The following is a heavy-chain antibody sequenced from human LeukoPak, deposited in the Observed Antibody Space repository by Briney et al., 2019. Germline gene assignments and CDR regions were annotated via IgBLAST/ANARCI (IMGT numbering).Heavy chain of an antibody. Sequence: GGSLRLSCAASGFTFSSYAMSWVRQAPGKGLEWVSGISGSGGSTYYADSVKGRFTISRDNSKNTLYLQMDSLRAEDTAIYYCARDWKTNSFDYWGQGTLVTVSS. CDR2: ISGSGGST. CDR1: GFTFSSYA. V-gene: IGHV3-23*01. D-gene: IGHD1-1*01. CDR3: ARDWKTNSFDY. J-gene: IGHJ4*02.